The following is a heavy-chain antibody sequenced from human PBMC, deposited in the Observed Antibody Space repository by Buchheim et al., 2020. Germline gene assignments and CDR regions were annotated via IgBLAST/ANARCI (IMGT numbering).Heavy chain of an antibody. D-gene: IGHD2-15*01. J-gene: IGHJ5*02. CDR3: AKDGGTTTSFWFDP. CDR1: GFTFDDYT. V-gene: IGHV3-43*01. Sequence: EVQLVESGGVVVQPGGSLRLSCAASGFTFDDYTMHWVRQAPGKGLEWVSLISWDGGSTFYAVSVKGRFTISRDNRKNSLYLQMNSLRTEDTALYYCAKDGGTTTSFWFDPWGQGTL. CDR2: ISWDGGST.